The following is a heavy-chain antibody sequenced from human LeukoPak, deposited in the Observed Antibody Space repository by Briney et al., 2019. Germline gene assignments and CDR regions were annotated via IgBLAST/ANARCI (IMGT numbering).Heavy chain of an antibody. V-gene: IGHV3-48*01. Sequence: GGSLRLSCAASGFTFSSYSMNWVRQAPGKGLEWVSYISSSSSTIYYADSVKGRFTISRDNAKNSLYLQMNSLRAEDTAVYYCARGLPFLEWLSWEGYFDYWGQGTLVTVSS. J-gene: IGHJ4*02. D-gene: IGHD3-3*02. CDR2: ISSSSSTI. CDR3: ARGLPFLEWLSWEGYFDY. CDR1: GFTFSSYS.